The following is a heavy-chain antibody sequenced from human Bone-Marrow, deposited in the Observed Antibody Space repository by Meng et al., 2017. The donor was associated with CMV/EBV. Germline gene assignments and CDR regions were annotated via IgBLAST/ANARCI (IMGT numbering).Heavy chain of an antibody. J-gene: IGHJ6*01. Sequence: GESLKISCAASGFTFGSYGFHWVRQAPGKGLEWVSFTQYDGTKKYYVDSVKGRFTISRDNSKTTLYLQMSILRAEDTAVYYCAKGGYGGEDFYAMDVWGQGTAVTVSS. CDR1: GFTFGSYG. CDR2: TQYDGTKK. V-gene: IGHV3-30*02. D-gene: IGHD3-10*01. CDR3: AKGGYGGEDFYAMDV.